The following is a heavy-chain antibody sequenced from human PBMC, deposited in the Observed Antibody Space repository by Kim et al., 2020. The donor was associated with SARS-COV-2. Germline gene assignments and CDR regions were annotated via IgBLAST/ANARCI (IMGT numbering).Heavy chain of an antibody. CDR1: GFTFGDYA. Sequence: GGSLRLSCAASGFTFGDYAMHWVRQAPGKGLEWVSGISWNSGSIGYADSVKGRFTISRDNAKNSLYLHMNSLRAEDTALYYCARAPGFRIWFGGGFDPWGQGTLVTVSS. D-gene: IGHD3-10*01. CDR2: ISWNSGSI. V-gene: IGHV3-9*01. J-gene: IGHJ5*02. CDR3: ARAPGFRIWFGGGFDP.